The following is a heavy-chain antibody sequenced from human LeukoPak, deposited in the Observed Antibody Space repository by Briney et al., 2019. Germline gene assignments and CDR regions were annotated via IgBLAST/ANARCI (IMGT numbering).Heavy chain of an antibody. V-gene: IGHV1-18*01. CDR1: GYTFNNYS. CDR2: ISTYIRNT. J-gene: IGHJ4*02. CDR3: ARDHQFQFLYY. D-gene: IGHD2/OR15-2a*01. Sequence: GASVKVSCKASGYTFNNYSINWVRQAPGQGLEWMGWISTYIRNTNYAQKFQGRVTMTTDTSTSTAYMELRSLRSDDTAVYYCARDHQFQFLYYWGQGTLVTVSS.